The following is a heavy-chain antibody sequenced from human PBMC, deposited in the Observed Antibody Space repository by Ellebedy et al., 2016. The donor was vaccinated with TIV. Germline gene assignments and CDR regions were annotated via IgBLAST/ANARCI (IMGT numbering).Heavy chain of an antibody. V-gene: IGHV1-2*02. CDR2: LNPNSGDT. D-gene: IGHD3-16*01. CDR3: ARWNNNDYYYFGY. CDR1: GYTFIGYY. Sequence: ASVQVSCKASGYTFIGYYIHWVRQAPGQGLEWLGWLNPNSGDTNSAQKFQGRVTMTRDTSISTAYMELSRLRSDDTAVYYCARWNNNDYYYFGYWGQGTLVTVSS. J-gene: IGHJ4*02.